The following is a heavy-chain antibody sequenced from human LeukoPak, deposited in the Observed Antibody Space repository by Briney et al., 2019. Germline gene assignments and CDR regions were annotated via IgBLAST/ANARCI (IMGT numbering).Heavy chain of an antibody. V-gene: IGHV3-48*03. CDR1: GFTYRDHE. CDR2: ISSSGSTI. J-gene: IGHJ4*02. CDR3: ARAVYYFDY. Sequence: GGSLRLSCAASGFTYRDHEMNWVRQAPGKGLEWVSYISSSGSTIYYADSVKGRFTISRDNAKKSLNLHMNSLRAEDTAVYYCARAVYYFDYWGQGTLVTVSS.